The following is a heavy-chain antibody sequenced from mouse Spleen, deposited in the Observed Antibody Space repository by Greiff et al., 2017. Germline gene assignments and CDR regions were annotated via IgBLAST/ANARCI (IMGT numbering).Heavy chain of an antibody. D-gene: IGHD2-4*01. CDR1: GYTFTSYW. CDR2: IDPNSGGT. J-gene: IGHJ3*01. CDR3: AREALYYDSFAY. V-gene: IGHV1-72*01. Sequence: QVQLQQPGAELVKPGASVKLSCKASGYTFTSYWMHWVKQRPGRGLEWIGWIDPNSGGTKYNEKFKSKATLTVDKPSSTAYMQLSSLTSEDSAVYYCAREALYYDSFAYWGQGTLVTVSA.